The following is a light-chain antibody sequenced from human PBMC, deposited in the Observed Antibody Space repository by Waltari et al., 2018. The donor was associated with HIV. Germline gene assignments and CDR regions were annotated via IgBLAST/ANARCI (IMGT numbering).Light chain of an antibody. J-gene: IGLJ2*01. CDR3: TSYGGNNNLL. CDR1: SSDVGGYIY. Sequence: QSALTQPPSASGSPGQSVTISCTGTSSDVGGYIYVYWYQQHPGKAPKLIIYEVTKRPSGVPDRFSGSKSANTASLTVSGLQAEDEADYYCTSYGGNNNLLFGGGTKLTVL. V-gene: IGLV2-8*01. CDR2: EVT.